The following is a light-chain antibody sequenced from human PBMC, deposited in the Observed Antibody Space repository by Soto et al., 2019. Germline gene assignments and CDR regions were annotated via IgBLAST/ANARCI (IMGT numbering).Light chain of an antibody. V-gene: IGLV2-11*01. Sequence: QSALTQPRSVSGSPGQSVAISCTGTSSDVGGYNYVSWYQQHPGKAPKLVIYDVTKRPSGVPDRFSGSSSGNTASLTISGLQAEDEAYYFCCSYAGSYSYFVGTGTKVTVL. CDR1: SSDVGGYNY. CDR2: DVT. CDR3: CSYAGSYSYF. J-gene: IGLJ1*01.